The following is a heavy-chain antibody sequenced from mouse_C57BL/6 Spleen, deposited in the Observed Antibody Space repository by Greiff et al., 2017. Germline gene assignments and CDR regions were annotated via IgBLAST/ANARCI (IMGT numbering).Heavy chain of an antibody. CDR3: ARAPYYSGSSYWYFDV. D-gene: IGHD1-1*01. V-gene: IGHV3-6*01. J-gene: IGHJ1*03. Sequence: EVKLEESGPGLVKPSQSLSLTCSVTGYSITSGYYWNWIRQFPGNKLEWMGYISYDGSNNYNPSLKNRISITRDTSKNQFFLKLKSVTTEDTATYYCARAPYYSGSSYWYFDVWGTGTTVTVSS. CDR2: ISYDGSN. CDR1: GYSITSGYY.